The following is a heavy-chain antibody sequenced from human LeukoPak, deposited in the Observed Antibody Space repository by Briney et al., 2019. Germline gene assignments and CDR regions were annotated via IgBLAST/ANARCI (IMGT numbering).Heavy chain of an antibody. CDR3: VRGYGDFTYYFDY. CDR1: GFTFSSYA. D-gene: IGHD4-17*01. Sequence: PGRSLRLSCAASGFTFSSYAMHWVRQAPGKGLEWVAVISYDGSNKYYADSVKGRFTISRDNSKNTLYLQMNSPRAEDTAVHYCVRGYGDFTYYFDYWGQGTLVTVSS. J-gene: IGHJ4*02. V-gene: IGHV3-30*04. CDR2: ISYDGSNK.